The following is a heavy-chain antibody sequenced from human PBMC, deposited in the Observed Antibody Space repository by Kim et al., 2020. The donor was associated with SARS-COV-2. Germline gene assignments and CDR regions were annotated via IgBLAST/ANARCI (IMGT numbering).Heavy chain of an antibody. Sequence: SETLSLTCTVSGGSISSYYWSWIRQPPGKGLEWIAYIYYSGSTNYNPSLKSRVTISVDTSKNQFSLKLSSVTAADTAVYYCARGGYNWNYDDYYGMDVWGQGTTVTVSS. D-gene: IGHD1-7*01. CDR1: GGSISSYY. CDR2: IYYSGST. J-gene: IGHJ6*02. V-gene: IGHV4-59*01. CDR3: ARGGYNWNYDDYYGMDV.